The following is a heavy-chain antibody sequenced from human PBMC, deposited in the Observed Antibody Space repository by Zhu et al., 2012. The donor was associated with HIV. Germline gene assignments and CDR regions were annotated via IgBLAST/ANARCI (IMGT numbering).Heavy chain of an antibody. CDR3: VRVSEGVTTRNYYFDY. CDR1: GGSISGYY. D-gene: IGHD1-7*01. J-gene: IGHJ4*02. CDR2: IYPSGST. Sequence: QVQLQESGPGLVKPSETLSLTCSVSGGSISGYYWSWIRQPAGRGLVWIGRIYPSGSTKYNPSLKSRVTMSVDTSKNQFSLNLTSVTAADTAVYYCVRVSEGVTTRNYYFDYWGQGSLVTVSS. V-gene: IGHV4-4*07.